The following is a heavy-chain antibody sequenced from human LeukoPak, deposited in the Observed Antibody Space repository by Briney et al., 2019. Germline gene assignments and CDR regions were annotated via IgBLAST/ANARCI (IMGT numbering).Heavy chain of an antibody. J-gene: IGHJ4*02. V-gene: IGHV3-23*01. CDR3: AKALEQETVIALDS. CDR1: GFTFSTYA. CDR2: ISCSGGST. D-gene: IGHD6-13*01. Sequence: GGSLRLSCAASGFTFSTYAMSWVRQAPGKGLEWVSAISCSGGSTYYADSVKGRFTISRDNSKNTLYLQMNSLRAEDTSIYFCAKALEQETVIALDSWGQGTLVTVSS.